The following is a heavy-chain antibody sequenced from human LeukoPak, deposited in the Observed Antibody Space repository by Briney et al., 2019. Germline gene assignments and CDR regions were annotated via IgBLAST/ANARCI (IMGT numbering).Heavy chain of an antibody. CDR2: IYTSGST. CDR3: ARGGYCGGDCYFYY. D-gene: IGHD2-21*02. Sequence: SETLSLTCTVSGGSISSYYWSWIRQPAGKGLEWIGRIYTSGSTNYNPSLKSRVTISVDTSKNQFSLKLSSVTAADTAVYYCARGGYCGGDCYFYYWGQGTLVTVSS. J-gene: IGHJ4*02. CDR1: GGSISSYY. V-gene: IGHV4-4*07.